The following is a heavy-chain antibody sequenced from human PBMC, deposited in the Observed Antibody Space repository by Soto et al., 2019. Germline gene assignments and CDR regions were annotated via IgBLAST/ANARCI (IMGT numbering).Heavy chain of an antibody. CDR1: GFTVSNNY. J-gene: IGHJ4*02. CDR2: IYSGGYT. V-gene: IGHV3-53*01. Sequence: EVQLVESGGGLIQPGGSLRLSCAVSGFTVSNNYMSWVRQAPGKGLEGVSVIYSGGYTAYGDSAKGRFTISRDNSNTPLSLQKKSLRPHDTGVYYCAHHPGGGGYWGQGTLVTVSS. D-gene: IGHD3-10*01. CDR3: AHHPGGGGY.